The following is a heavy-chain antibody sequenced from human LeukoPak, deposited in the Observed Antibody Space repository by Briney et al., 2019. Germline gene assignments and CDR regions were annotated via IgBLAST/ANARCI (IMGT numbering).Heavy chain of an antibody. CDR2: IRYDGSDK. J-gene: IGHJ4*02. V-gene: IGHV3-30*02. CDR1: GFALSGYG. D-gene: IGHD6-6*01. Sequence: GGSLRLSCAASGFALSGYGMHWVRQAPGKGLEWVAFIRYDGSDKYYADSVKGRFTISRDNSKNTLYLQMNSLRAEDTAVYYCAKGDSSSSRFFDYWGQGTLVTVSS. CDR3: AKGDSSSSRFFDY.